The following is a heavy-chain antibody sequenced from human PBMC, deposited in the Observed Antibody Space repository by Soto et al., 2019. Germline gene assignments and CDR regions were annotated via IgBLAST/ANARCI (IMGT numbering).Heavy chain of an antibody. J-gene: IGHJ6*02. D-gene: IGHD6-13*01. V-gene: IGHV1-18*01. CDR1: GGTFSSYA. CDR3: ARRWGAAAAHGIDV. CDR2: ISAYNGNT. Sequence: ASVKVYCKASGGTFSSYAISWVRQAPGQGLEWMGWISAYNGNTNYAQKLQGRVTMTTDTSTSTAYMELRSLRSDDTAVYYCARRWGAAAAHGIDVWGQGTTVTVSS.